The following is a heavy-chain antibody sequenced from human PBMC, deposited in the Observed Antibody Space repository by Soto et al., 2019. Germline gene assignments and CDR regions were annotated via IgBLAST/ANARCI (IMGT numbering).Heavy chain of an antibody. CDR1: GFTFSSYG. CDR2: ISYDGSNK. J-gene: IGHJ6*02. Sequence: GGSLRLSCAASGFTFSSYGMHWVRQAPGKGLEWVAVISYDGSNKYYADSVKGRFTISRDNSKNTLYLQMNSLRAEDTAVYYCAKSRGVVPMDVCGQGTTVTGSS. D-gene: IGHD2-8*01. V-gene: IGHV3-30*18. CDR3: AKSRGVVPMDV.